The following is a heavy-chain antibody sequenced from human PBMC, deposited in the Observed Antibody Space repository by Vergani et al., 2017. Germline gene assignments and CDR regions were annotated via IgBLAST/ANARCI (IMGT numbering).Heavy chain of an antibody. CDR2: ISWNSNSI. Sequence: EVQLEESGGGLVLPARSLRLTCVASGFTSAGYAMHWVRQAPGKGLGWVSGISWNSNSIGYADSVKGRFTISRDNAKNSLYLQMNSLRAEDTALYYCAKDLGTSSGGGWFDPWGKGTLVTVSS. CDR3: AKDLGTSSGGGWFDP. D-gene: IGHD6-6*01. J-gene: IGHJ5*02. V-gene: IGHV3-9*02. CDR1: GFTSAGYA.